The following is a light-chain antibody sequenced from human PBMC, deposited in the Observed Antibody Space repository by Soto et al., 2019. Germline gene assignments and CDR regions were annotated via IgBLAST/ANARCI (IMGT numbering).Light chain of an antibody. CDR1: QSVLYSSNNRNY. V-gene: IGKV4-1*01. CDR2: AAS. Sequence: DLVLTQSPDSLAVSLGERVTISCKSSQSVLYSSNNRNYLGWFQQKPGKAPNLLIYAASSLQSGVPSRFSGSGSGTDFTLTITGLQPEDFATYYCQQNYSIPITFGQGTRLEI. J-gene: IGKJ5*01. CDR3: QQNYSIPIT.